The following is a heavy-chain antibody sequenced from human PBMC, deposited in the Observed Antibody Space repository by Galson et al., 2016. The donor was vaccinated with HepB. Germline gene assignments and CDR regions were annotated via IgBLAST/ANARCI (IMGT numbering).Heavy chain of an antibody. J-gene: IGHJ5*02. CDR3: ARDDVETLGFRGLANWFDP. CDR2: IYHSGTT. D-gene: IGHD3/OR15-3a*01. V-gene: IGHV4-4*02. CDR1: GGSISSSNW. Sequence: SETLSLTCAVSGGSISSSNWWNWVRQPPGKGLEWIGEIYHSGTTNYKPSLKSRVTISVDKSKNQFSLNLSSVTAADTAVYYCARDDVETLGFRGLANWFDPWGQGTLVTVSS.